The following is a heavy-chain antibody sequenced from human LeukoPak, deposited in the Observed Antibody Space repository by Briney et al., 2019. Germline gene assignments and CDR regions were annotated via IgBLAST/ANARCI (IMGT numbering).Heavy chain of an antibody. Sequence: SDSLSLTCSVSGGSITNYYWSWIRQPARKGLEWIGRFYSRETTYYNPPLRSRVSLSGDESKNQLSLKMYSVTAADTAVYYCVRDEGLTGYPDYWGQGTLVSVSS. CDR1: GGSITNYY. D-gene: IGHD3-9*01. J-gene: IGHJ4*02. V-gene: IGHV4-4*07. CDR2: FYSRETT. CDR3: VRDEGLTGYPDY.